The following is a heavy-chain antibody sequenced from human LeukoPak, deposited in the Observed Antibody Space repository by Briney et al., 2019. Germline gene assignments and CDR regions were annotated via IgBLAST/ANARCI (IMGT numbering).Heavy chain of an antibody. V-gene: IGHV3-30*02. J-gene: IGHJ4*02. CDR3: AKVKSYYSNYDY. Sequence: LSGGSLRLSCAASGFTFSSYGMHWVRQAPGKGLEWVAFIRYDGSNKYYADSVKGRFTISRDNSKNTLYLQVNSLRAEDTAVYYCAKVKSYYSNYDYWGQGTLVTVSS. CDR2: IRYDGSNK. D-gene: IGHD4-11*01. CDR1: GFTFSSYG.